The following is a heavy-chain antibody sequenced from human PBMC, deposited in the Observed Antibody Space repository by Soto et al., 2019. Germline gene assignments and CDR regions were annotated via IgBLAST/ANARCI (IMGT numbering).Heavy chain of an antibody. J-gene: IGHJ6*02. CDR2: ISYDGSNK. CDR1: GFTFSSYA. Sequence: PGGSLRLSCAASGFTFSSYAMHWVRQAPGKGLEWVAVISYDGSNKYYADSVKGRFTISRDNSKNTLYLQMNSLRAEDTAVYYCAREGQRGQLLGMDVWGQGTTVTVSS. D-gene: IGHD1-1*01. CDR3: AREGQRGQLLGMDV. V-gene: IGHV3-30-3*01.